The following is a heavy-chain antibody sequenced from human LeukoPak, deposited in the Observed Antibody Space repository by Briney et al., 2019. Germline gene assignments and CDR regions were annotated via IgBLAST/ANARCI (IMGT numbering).Heavy chain of an antibody. CDR1: GYTYTIYY. V-gene: IGHV1-46*01. CDR2: INPSGGST. D-gene: IGHD3-3*01. CDR3: ARDGEGSPFDY. Sequence: ASVKVSCKASGYTYTIYYMHWVRQAPGQGLEWMGIINPSGGSTSYAQKFQGRVTMTRDTSTSTVYMELSSLRSEETAVYYCARDGEGSPFDYWGQGTLVTFSS. J-gene: IGHJ4*02.